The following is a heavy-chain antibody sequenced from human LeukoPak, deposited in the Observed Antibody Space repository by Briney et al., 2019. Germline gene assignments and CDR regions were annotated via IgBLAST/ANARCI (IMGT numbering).Heavy chain of an antibody. CDR2: IYTSGST. CDR1: GGSISSGSYY. D-gene: IGHD3-3*01. CDR3: ASESITIFGVVNAQYYYYYYMDV. J-gene: IGHJ6*03. V-gene: IGHV4-61*02. Sequence: SETLSLTCTVSGGSISSGSYYWSWIRQSAGKGLEWIGRIYTSGSTNYNPSLKSRVTISVDTSKNQFSLKLSSVTAADTAVYYCASESITIFGVVNAQYYYYYYMDVWGKGTTVTVSS.